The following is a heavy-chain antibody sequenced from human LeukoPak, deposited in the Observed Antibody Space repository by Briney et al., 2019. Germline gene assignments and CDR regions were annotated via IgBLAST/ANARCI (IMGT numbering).Heavy chain of an antibody. Sequence: PSETLSLTCAVSGGSFNGYSYTWIRQPPGKGLEWIGEIIHSGGTSYNPSLKSRLTISVDTSRKQFSLKLTSVTAADTALYFCARGPLAFRRVAGIFSWSRGTQVTVSS. CDR2: IIHSGGT. CDR3: ARGPLAFRRVAGIFS. J-gene: IGHJ5*02. V-gene: IGHV4-34*01. CDR1: GGSFNGYS. D-gene: IGHD6-19*01.